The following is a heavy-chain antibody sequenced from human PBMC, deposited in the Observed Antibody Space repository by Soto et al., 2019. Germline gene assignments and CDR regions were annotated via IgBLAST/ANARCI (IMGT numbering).Heavy chain of an antibody. CDR3: ALRSMAVVPEY. CDR1: GDSISSYY. CDR2: LYYGRSA. J-gene: IGHJ4*02. D-gene: IGHD3-22*01. Sequence: QVQLQESGPGLVKPSETLSLTCAVSGDSISSYYCMWIRQPPGKGLESIGYLYYGRSANYNPSLKSRVTLSGATSTNQCSLALSSMTAADTAVYYCALRSMAVVPEYWGQGTLVTVSS. V-gene: IGHV4-59*01.